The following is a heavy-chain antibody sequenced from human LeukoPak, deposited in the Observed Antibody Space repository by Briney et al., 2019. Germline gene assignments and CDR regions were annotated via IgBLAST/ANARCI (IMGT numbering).Heavy chain of an antibody. Sequence: ASVKVSCKASGYTFTGYYMHWVRQAPGQGLEWMGWINPNSGGTNYAQKFQGRVTMTRDTSISTAYMELSRLRSDDTAVYYCARGAGEGYSYGRYYFDYWGQGTLVTVSS. CDR1: GYTFTGYY. CDR2: INPNSGGT. D-gene: IGHD5-18*01. J-gene: IGHJ4*02. V-gene: IGHV1-2*02. CDR3: ARGAGEGYSYGRYYFDY.